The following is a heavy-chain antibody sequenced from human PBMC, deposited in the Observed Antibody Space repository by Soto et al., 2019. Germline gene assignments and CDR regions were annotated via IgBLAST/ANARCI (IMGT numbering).Heavy chain of an antibody. CDR2: IHHSGKS. D-gene: IGHD3-16*02. Sequence: SETLSLTCAVSGDSSSPSYWTWIRQSPGKGLECIGCIHHSGKSNYSPSLRSRVTMSVDTSKNQFSLKLSSVTAADTAVYYCARTFDYDYVWGSYRVNWFDPWGQGTLVTVSS. J-gene: IGHJ5*02. CDR1: GDSSSPSY. V-gene: IGHV4-59*12. CDR3: ARTFDYDYVWGSYRVNWFDP.